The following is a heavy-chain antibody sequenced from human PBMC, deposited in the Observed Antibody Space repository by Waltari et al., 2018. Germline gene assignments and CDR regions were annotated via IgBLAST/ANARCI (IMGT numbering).Heavy chain of an antibody. Sequence: QVQLQESGPGLVKPSQTLSLTCTVSGGSISSGGYYWSWIRQHPGKGLEWIGYIYYSGGTYYNPSLKSRVTISVDTSKNQFSLKLSSVTAADTAVYYCASGLTRGVVPAGGWFDPWGQGTLVTVSS. CDR2: IYYSGGT. V-gene: IGHV4-31*03. D-gene: IGHD2-2*01. CDR1: GGSISSGGYY. J-gene: IGHJ5*02. CDR3: ASGLTRGVVPAGGWFDP.